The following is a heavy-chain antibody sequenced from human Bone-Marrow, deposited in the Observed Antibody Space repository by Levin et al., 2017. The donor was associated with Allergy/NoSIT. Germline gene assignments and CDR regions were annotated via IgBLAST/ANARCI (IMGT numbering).Heavy chain of an antibody. CDR1: GFAFRGYW. J-gene: IGHJ6*02. D-gene: IGHD7-27*01. CDR2: INGDGSFA. V-gene: IGHV3-74*01. Sequence: GGSLRLSCAASGFAFRGYWMYWVRQAPGKGLVWVSRINGDGSFADYADSMKGRFTISRDNAKNILYLQMKGLRVEDTAVYYCTRPSSDSTLGYYYGLDVWGQGTAVTVSS. CDR3: TRPSSDSTLGYYYGLDV.